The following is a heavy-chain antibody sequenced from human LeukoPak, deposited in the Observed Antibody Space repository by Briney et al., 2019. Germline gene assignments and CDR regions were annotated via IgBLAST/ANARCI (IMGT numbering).Heavy chain of an antibody. V-gene: IGHV1-69*13. J-gene: IGHJ4*02. D-gene: IGHD3-16*01. Sequence: SVKVSCKASGGTFSSYAISWVRQAPGQGLEWMGGIIPIFGTANYAQKFQGRVTITADESTSTAYMELSSLRSEDTAVYYCARERGSYGHWFDYWGQGTLVTVSS. CDR2: IIPIFGTA. CDR1: GGTFSSYA. CDR3: ARERGSYGHWFDY.